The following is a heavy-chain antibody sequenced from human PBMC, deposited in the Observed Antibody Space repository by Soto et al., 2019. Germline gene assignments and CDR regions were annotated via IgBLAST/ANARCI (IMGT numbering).Heavy chain of an antibody. CDR2: ISWNSGSI. CDR3: ASSYDSSGYYLDY. CDR1: GFTFDDYA. D-gene: IGHD3-22*01. V-gene: IGHV3-9*01. J-gene: IGHJ4*01. Sequence: EVQLVESGGGLVQPGRSLRLSCAASGFTFDDYAMHWVRQAPGKGLEWVSGISWNSGSIGYADSVKGRFTISRDNAKNSLYLQMNSLRAEDTALYYCASSYDSSGYYLDYLVHGTLVTVSS.